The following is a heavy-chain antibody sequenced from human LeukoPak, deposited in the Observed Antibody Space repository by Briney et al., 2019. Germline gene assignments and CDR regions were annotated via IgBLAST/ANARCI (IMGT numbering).Heavy chain of an antibody. CDR1: GFTFNTYG. Sequence: GGSLRLSCAASGFTFNTYGMSWVRKAPGKGLEWVSGISGSGGSTYYADSVKGRFTISRDNSKNTLYLQMNSLRAEDTAVYYCAKRGGSYYGEDYWGQGTLVTVSS. CDR2: ISGSGGST. CDR3: AKRGGSYYGEDY. D-gene: IGHD1-26*01. V-gene: IGHV3-23*01. J-gene: IGHJ4*02.